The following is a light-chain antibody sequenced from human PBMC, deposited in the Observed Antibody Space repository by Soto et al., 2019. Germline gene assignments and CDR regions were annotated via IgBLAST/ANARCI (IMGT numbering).Light chain of an antibody. CDR2: GHS. J-gene: IGLJ1*01. Sequence: QSVLPKPPSVSGAPGQRVTISCTGSSSNIGADFDVHWYQHLPGTAPRLLIYGHSNRPSGVPDRFSGSKSGTSASLAITGLQAEDEADYYCQSYDSGLSGYVFGAGTKVTVL. V-gene: IGLV1-40*01. CDR3: QSYDSGLSGYV. CDR1: SSNIGADFD.